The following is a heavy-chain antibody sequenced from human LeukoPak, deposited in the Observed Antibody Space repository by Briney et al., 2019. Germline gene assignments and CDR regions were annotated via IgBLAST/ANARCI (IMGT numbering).Heavy chain of an antibody. Sequence: GASVTVSCKASGYSFTGYDMHWVRQAPGQGLEWMGWINPNSGSTNYAQKFQGRVTMTRDTSTSKVYMELSRLRSDDTAVYYCARDLPPYYFDYWGQGTLVTVSS. J-gene: IGHJ4*02. V-gene: IGHV1-2*02. CDR3: ARDLPPYYFDY. CDR1: GYSFTGYD. CDR2: INPNSGST.